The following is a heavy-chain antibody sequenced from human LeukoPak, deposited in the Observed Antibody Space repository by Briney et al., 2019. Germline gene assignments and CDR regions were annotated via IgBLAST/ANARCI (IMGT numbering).Heavy chain of an antibody. CDR2: IYTSGST. CDR1: GGSISSYY. J-gene: IGHJ6*03. CDR3: ARELRGARYYYYMDV. Sequence: PSETLSLTCTVSGGSISSYYWSWIRQPAGKGLEWIGRIYTSGSTNYNPSLKSRVTMSVDTSKNQFSLKLSSVTAADTAVYYCARELRGARYYYYMDVWAKGPRSPSP. V-gene: IGHV4-4*07. D-gene: IGHD4/OR15-4a*01.